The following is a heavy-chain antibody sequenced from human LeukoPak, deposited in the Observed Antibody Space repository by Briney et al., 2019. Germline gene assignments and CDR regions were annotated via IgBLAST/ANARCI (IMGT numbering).Heavy chain of an antibody. Sequence: GGSLRLSCAASGFTFSSYWMNWVRQAPGKGLEWVANIKQDGSEKYYVDSVKGRFTISRDNAKNSLYLQMNSLRAEDTAVYYCARDAKEFDFDWLRSIRYFDYWGQGTLVTVSP. V-gene: IGHV3-7*01. D-gene: IGHD3-9*01. J-gene: IGHJ4*02. CDR2: IKQDGSEK. CDR3: ARDAKEFDFDWLRSIRYFDY. CDR1: GFTFSSYW.